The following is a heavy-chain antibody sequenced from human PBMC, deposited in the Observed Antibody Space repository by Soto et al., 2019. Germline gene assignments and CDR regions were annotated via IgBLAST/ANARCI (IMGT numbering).Heavy chain of an antibody. CDR2: INHSGST. CDR3: ARLVTVTSYYYCYGMDV. CDR1: GGSFSGYY. V-gene: IGHV4-34*01. J-gene: IGHJ6*02. D-gene: IGHD4-4*01. Sequence: KTSETLSLTCAVYGGSFSGYYWSWIRQPPGKGLEWIGEINHSGSTNYNPSLKSRVTISVDTSKNQFSLKLSSVTAADTAVYYCARLVTVTSYYYCYGMDVWGQGTTVTV.